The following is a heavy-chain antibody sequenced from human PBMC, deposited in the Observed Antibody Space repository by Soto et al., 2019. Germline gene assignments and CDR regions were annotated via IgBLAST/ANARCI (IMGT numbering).Heavy chain of an antibody. Sequence: GESLKISCKGSGYNFTSYWIGWVRQMPGKGLEWMGIIYPGDSDTRYSPSFQGQVTISADKSISTAYLQWSSLKASDTAMYYCARLAAAGTSYDYYYGMDVWGKGTTVTVSS. D-gene: IGHD6-13*01. CDR3: ARLAAAGTSYDYYYGMDV. CDR2: IYPGDSDT. J-gene: IGHJ6*04. V-gene: IGHV5-51*01. CDR1: GYNFTSYW.